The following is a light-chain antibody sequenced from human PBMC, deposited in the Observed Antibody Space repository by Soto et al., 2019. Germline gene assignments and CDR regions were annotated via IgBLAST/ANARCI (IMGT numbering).Light chain of an antibody. CDR2: DAS. CDR1: QSVSSY. Sequence: EIVLTQSPATLSLSPGERATLFCRASQSVSSYFAWYQQKPGQAPNLLIYDASNRATGIPARFSGSGSGTDFTLTISSLEPEYFAVYDCQQRSNWPLTFGQGKRLEI. V-gene: IGKV3-11*01. J-gene: IGKJ5*01. CDR3: QQRSNWPLT.